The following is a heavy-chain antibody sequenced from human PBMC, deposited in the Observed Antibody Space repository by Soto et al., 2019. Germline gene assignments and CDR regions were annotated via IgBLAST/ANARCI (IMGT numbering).Heavy chain of an antibody. V-gene: IGHV3-33*01. CDR2: IRYDGSNI. CDR1: GLIFSGHG. Sequence: GGSLRLSCAASGLIFSGHGMHWVRQAPGKGLQWVAVIRYDGSNIYYADSVKGRFTISRDNSQNTLYLQMNSLRAEDTAVYYCARDGVGATTFFGYFDYWGQGXLVTVS. J-gene: IGHJ4*02. D-gene: IGHD1-26*01. CDR3: ARDGVGATTFFGYFDY.